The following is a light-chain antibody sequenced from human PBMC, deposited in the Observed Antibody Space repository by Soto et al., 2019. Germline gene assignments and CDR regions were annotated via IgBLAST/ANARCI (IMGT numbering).Light chain of an antibody. V-gene: IGLV2-23*02. CDR2: GVT. Sequence: QSALTQPASVSGSPGQSITISCTGTTSDVGSYNLVSWYQHHPGKAPKLMIYGVTKRPSGVSNRFSGSKSGNTASLTISGLQAEDEADYYCCSYAGSSTWMFCGGTKLTVL. CDR3: CSYAGSSTWM. CDR1: TSDVGSYNL. J-gene: IGLJ3*02.